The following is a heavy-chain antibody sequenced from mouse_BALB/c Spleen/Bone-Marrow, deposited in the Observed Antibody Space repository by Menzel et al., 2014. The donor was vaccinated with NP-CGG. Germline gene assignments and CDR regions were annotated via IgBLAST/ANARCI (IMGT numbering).Heavy chain of an antibody. Sequence: LQQSGSELVRPGASVKLSCKASGYTFTSYWMHWVKQRHGQGLEWIGNIYPGSGSTNYDEKFKSKGTLTVDTSSNTAYMHLSGLTSEDSAVYYCTSRDYWGQGTTLTVSS. CDR3: TSRDY. V-gene: IGHV1S22*01. CDR2: IYPGSGST. CDR1: GYTFTSYW. J-gene: IGHJ2*01.